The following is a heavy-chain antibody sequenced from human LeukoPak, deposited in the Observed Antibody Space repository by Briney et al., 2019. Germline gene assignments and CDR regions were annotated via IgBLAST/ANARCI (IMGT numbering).Heavy chain of an antibody. Sequence: SETLSLTCAVSSGSISSSLYFWGWIRQPPGKELEWIGTIYYSGTTYHNPSLKSRVTISMDKSKNQFSLKLSSVSAADTALYYCARRNYYESRGPGGAFDVWGQGTMVTVSS. CDR2: IYYSGTT. CDR1: SGSISSSLYF. J-gene: IGHJ3*01. V-gene: IGHV4-39*01. CDR3: ARRNYYESRGPGGAFDV. D-gene: IGHD3-22*01.